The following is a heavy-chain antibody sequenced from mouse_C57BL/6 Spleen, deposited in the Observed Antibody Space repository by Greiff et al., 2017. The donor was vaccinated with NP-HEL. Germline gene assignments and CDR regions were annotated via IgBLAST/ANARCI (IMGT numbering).Heavy chain of an antibody. D-gene: IGHD3-2*02. CDR3: ARDSGYAFDY. V-gene: IGHV1-53*01. CDR2: IDPSNGNI. CDR1: DYTFTNYW. Sequence: QVQLQQPGTELVKPGASVKLSCKASDYTFTNYWVHWVKQRPGQGLEWIGNIDPSNGNINYIEKFKNKATLTVDKSSSTAYMQLSSLTSEDSAVYHCARDSGYAFDYWGQGTTLTGSS. J-gene: IGHJ2*01.